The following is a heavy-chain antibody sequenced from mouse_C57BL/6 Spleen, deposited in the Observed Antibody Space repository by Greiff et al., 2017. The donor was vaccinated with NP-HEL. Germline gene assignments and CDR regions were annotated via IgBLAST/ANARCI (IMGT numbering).Heavy chain of an antibody. J-gene: IGHJ4*01. Sequence: EVKLQQSGPELVKPGASVKISCKASGYTFTDYYMNWVKQSHGKSLEWIGDINPNNGGTSYNQKFKGKATLTVDKSSSTAYMELRSLTSEDSAVYYCARGDGIYYAMDYWGQGTSVTVSS. CDR3: ARGDGIYYAMDY. CDR2: INPNNGGT. D-gene: IGHD3-3*01. V-gene: IGHV1-26*01. CDR1: GYTFTDYY.